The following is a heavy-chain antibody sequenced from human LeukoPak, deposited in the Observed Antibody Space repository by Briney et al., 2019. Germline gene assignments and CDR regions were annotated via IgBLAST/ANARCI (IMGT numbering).Heavy chain of an antibody. V-gene: IGHV4-34*01. CDR2: INHSGST. Sequence: SETLSLTCAVYGGSFSGYYWSWIRQPPGKGLEWIGEINHSGSTNYNPSLMSRVTISVDTSKNHVSLKLSSVTAADTAVYYCARALAAADSVDYWGERALVAVSS. D-gene: IGHD6-13*01. CDR1: GGSFSGYY. CDR3: ARALAAADSVDY. J-gene: IGHJ4*02.